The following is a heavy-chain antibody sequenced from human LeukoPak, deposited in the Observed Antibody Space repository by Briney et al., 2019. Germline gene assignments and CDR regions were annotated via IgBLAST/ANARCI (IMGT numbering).Heavy chain of an antibody. V-gene: IGHV4-59*01. Sequence: SETLSLTCTVSGGSISSYYWSWIRQPPGKGQEWLGYIYYSGSTNYNPSLKSRVTISVDTSKNQFSLKLSSVTAADTAVYYCARDGGYSSSWYAPSWYFDLWGRGTLVTVSS. J-gene: IGHJ2*01. CDR3: ARDGGYSSSWYAPSWYFDL. CDR2: IYYSGST. CDR1: GGSISSYY. D-gene: IGHD6-13*01.